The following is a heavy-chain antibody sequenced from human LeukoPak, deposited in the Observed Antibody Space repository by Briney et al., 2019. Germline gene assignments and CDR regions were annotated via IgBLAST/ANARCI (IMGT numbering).Heavy chain of an antibody. CDR3: ARREVARYYYGMDV. CDR2: INPNSGGT. J-gene: IGHJ6*02. CDR1: GYTFTGYY. V-gene: IGHV1-2*04. Sequence: ASVNVSCKASGYTFTGYYMHWVRQAPGQGLEWMGWINPNSGGTNYAQKFQGWVTMTRDTSISTAYMELSRLRSDDTAVYYCARREVARYYYGMDVWGQGTTVTVSS.